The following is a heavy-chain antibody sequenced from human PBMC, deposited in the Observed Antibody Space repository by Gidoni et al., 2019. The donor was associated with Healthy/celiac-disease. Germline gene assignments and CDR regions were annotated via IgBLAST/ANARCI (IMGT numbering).Heavy chain of an antibody. CDR2: IYSGGST. Sequence: EVQLVESGGGLVQPGGSLRLSCAASGFTVCSNYMCWVRQAPGKGLEWVSVIYSGGSTYYADSVKGRFTISRDNSKNTLYLQMNSLRAEDTAVYYCARQQLVPKWFDYWGQGTLVTVSS. CDR3: ARQQLVPKWFDY. D-gene: IGHD6-13*01. V-gene: IGHV3-66*02. J-gene: IGHJ4*02. CDR1: GFTVCSNY.